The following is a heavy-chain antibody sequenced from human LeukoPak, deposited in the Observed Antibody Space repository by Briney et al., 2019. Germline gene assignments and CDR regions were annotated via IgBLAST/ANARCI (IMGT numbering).Heavy chain of an antibody. CDR2: ISGSGGST. CDR3: ARLRSGYSSGWYYYYGMDV. J-gene: IGHJ6*02. Sequence: GGSLRLSCAASGFTFSSYAMSWVRQAPGKGLEWVSAISGSGGSTYYADSVKGRFTISRDNSKNTLYLQMNSLRAEDTAVYYCARLRSGYSSGWYYYYGMDVWGQGTTVTVSS. D-gene: IGHD6-19*01. V-gene: IGHV3-23*01. CDR1: GFTFSSYA.